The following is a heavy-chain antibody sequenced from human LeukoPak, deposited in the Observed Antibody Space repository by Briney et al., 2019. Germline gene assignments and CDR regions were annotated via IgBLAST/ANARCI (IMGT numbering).Heavy chain of an antibody. CDR3: ARVPPGVVADFYYLDY. CDR1: GGSIRSGGYS. Sequence: SETLSLTCAVSGGSIRSGGYSWSWIRQPPGRGLEWIGYIYYSGSTYYNPSLKSRVTISVDTSKNQFSLKLSPVTAADTAVYYCARVPPGVVADFYYLDYWGQGTLVTVSS. J-gene: IGHJ4*02. D-gene: IGHD6-19*01. V-gene: IGHV4-30-4*07. CDR2: IYYSGST.